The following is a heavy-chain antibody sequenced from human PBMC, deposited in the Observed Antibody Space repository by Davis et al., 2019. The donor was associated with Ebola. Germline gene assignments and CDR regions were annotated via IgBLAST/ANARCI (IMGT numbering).Heavy chain of an antibody. CDR3: ARHGQYYYGSGSSDLDY. D-gene: IGHD3-10*01. CDR1: GYSFTSYW. Sequence: PGGSLRLSCKGSGYSFTSYWIGWVRQMPGKGLEWMGIIYPGDSDTRYSPSFQGQVTISADKSISTAYLQWSSLKASDTAMYYCARHGQYYYGSGSSDLDYWGQGTLLTVSS. V-gene: IGHV5-51*01. CDR2: IYPGDSDT. J-gene: IGHJ4*02.